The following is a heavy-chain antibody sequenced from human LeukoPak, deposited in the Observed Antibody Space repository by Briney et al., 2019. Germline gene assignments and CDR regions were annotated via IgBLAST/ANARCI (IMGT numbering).Heavy chain of an antibody. D-gene: IGHD3-16*01. CDR3: ARQTNWGAGNFDS. V-gene: IGHV4-30-4*01. Sequence: PSQTLSLTCTVSGGSISSGDYYWSWIRQPPGKGLEWIGYIYYSGSTYYNPSLRSRVTISVDMSKNQLSLKLNSVTAADTAVYYCARQTNWGAGNFDSWGQGTLVTVSS. J-gene: IGHJ4*02. CDR1: GGSISSGDYY. CDR2: IYYSGST.